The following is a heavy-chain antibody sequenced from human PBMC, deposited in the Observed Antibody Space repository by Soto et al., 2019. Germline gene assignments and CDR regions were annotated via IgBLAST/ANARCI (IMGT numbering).Heavy chain of an antibody. J-gene: IGHJ6*03. D-gene: IGHD3-10*01. CDR3: ARVWFGEFEAYYYMDV. CDR1: GFTFSDYY. CDR2: ISSSGSTI. V-gene: IGHV3-11*01. Sequence: GGSLRLSCAASGFTFSDYYMSWIRQAPGKGLEWVSYISSSGSTIYYADSVKGRFTISRDNAKNSLYLQMNSLRAEDTAVYYCARVWFGEFEAYYYMDVWGKGTTVTVSS.